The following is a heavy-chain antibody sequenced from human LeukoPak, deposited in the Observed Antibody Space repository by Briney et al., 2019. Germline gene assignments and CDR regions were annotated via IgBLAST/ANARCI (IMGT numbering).Heavy chain of an antibody. V-gene: IGHV4-4*02. J-gene: IGHJ4*02. Sequence: SETLSLTCAVSGGSISSSNWWSWVRQPPGKGLEWIGEIHHSGSTNYKSSLKSRVTILVDKSKNQFSLKLSSVTAADTAVYYCARYSLINSGSYNWGQGTLVTVSS. CDR2: IHHSGST. CDR1: GGSISSSNW. D-gene: IGHD1-26*01. CDR3: ARYSLINSGSYN.